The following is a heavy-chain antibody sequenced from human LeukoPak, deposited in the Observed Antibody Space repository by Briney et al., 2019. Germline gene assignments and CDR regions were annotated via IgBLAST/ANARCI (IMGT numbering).Heavy chain of an antibody. V-gene: IGHV3-21*01. J-gene: IGHJ6*03. CDR2: ISSSSSYI. CDR1: GFTFSSYS. D-gene: IGHD3-10*01. CDR3: ARWFGELLHLDYYYYYMDV. Sequence: KAGGSLRLSCAASGFTFSSYSINWVRQAPGKGLEWVSSISSSSSYIYYADSVKGRFTISRDNAKNSLYLQMNSLRAEDTAVYYCARWFGELLHLDYYYYYMDVWGKGTTVTVSS.